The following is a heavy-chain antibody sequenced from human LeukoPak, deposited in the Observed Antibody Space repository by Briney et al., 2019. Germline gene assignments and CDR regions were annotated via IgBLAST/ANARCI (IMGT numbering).Heavy chain of an antibody. CDR2: FDPEDGET. CDR3: ATVFSADRNWFDP. CDR1: GYTLTELS. V-gene: IGHV1-24*01. J-gene: IGHJ5*02. Sequence: ASVKVSCKVSGYTLTELSMHWVRQAPGKGLEWMGSFDPEDGETIYAQKFQGRVTMTEDTSTDTAYMELSSLRSEDTAVYYCATVFSADRNWFDPWGQGTLVTVSS. D-gene: IGHD2-21*01.